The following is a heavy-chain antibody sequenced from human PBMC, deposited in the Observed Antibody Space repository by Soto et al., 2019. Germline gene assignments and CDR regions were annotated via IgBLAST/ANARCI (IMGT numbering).Heavy chain of an antibody. V-gene: IGHV3-74*01. CDR1: GFTFSSDW. CDR2: INSDGSSR. Sequence: EVQLVESGGGLVQPGGSLRLSCVASGFTFSSDWMHWVRQAPGKGLVWVSRINSDGSSRSSGDSVKGRFTISRDNAXXTLYLQMNSLRAEDTAVYYCARGVAGAGGSYGMDVWGQGTTVTVSS. J-gene: IGHJ6*02. CDR3: ARGVAGAGGSYGMDV. D-gene: IGHD6-13*01.